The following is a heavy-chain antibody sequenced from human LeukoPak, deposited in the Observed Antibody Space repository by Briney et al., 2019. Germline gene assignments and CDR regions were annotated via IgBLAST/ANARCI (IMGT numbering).Heavy chain of an antibody. V-gene: IGHV4-4*07. Sequence: SETLSLTCTVSGGSISSYYWSWIRQPAGKGLEWIGRIYTSGSTNYNPSLKSRVTMSVDTSKIQFSLKLSSVTAADTAVYYCARGGDSGSYLSWFDPWGQGTLVTVSS. CDR1: GGSISSYY. CDR3: ARGGDSGSYLSWFDP. D-gene: IGHD1-26*01. J-gene: IGHJ5*02. CDR2: IYTSGST.